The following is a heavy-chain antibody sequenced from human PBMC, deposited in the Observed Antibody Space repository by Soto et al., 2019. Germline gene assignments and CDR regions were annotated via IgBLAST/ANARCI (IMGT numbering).Heavy chain of an antibody. CDR1: GYSFTSYG. D-gene: IGHD5-18*01. Sequence: QVHLVQSGAEVKKPGASVQVSCKASGYSFTSYGISWVRQAAGQGLEWMAWISGYNGKTRFAPKYQGRLTMTIDTSTSTAYMDLRSLRSDNAAMYYCARDKMVNTDKWFDLWGQGTLVTLSS. CDR2: ISGYNGKT. V-gene: IGHV1-18*01. CDR3: ARDKMVNTDKWFDL. J-gene: IGHJ5*02.